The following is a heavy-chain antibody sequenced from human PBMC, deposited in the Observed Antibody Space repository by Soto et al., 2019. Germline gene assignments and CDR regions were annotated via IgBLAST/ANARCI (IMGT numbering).Heavy chain of an antibody. CDR1: GYTFTSYA. CDR3: ARNYDFWSGTFDP. J-gene: IGHJ5*02. Sequence: QVQLVQSGAEVKKPGASVKVSCKASGYTFTSYAMHWVRQAPGQRLEWMGWINAGNGNTKYSQKFQGRVTITRGTSASTAYMELSSLRSEDTAVYYCARNYDFWSGTFDPWGQGTLVTVSS. V-gene: IGHV1-3*01. CDR2: INAGNGNT. D-gene: IGHD3-3*01.